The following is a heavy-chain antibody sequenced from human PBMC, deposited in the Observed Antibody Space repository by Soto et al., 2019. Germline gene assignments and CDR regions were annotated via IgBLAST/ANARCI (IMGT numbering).Heavy chain of an antibody. CDR2: ISGSGGST. J-gene: IGHJ2*01. CDR1: GFSFSTYA. V-gene: IGHV3-23*01. CDR3: AKDPAVGAVHVTWYFDL. D-gene: IGHD1-26*01. Sequence: EVQLLESGGGLVQPGGSLRLSCAASGFSFSTYAMSWVRQAPGKGLEWVSAISGSGGSTYYADSVKGRFTISRDKSTNTLPMQMNSRGAEDTAVYYCAKDPAVGAVHVTWYFDLWGRGTLVTVSS.